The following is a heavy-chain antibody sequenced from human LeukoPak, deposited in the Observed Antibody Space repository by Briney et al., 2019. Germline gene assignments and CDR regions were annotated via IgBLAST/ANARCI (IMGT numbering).Heavy chain of an antibody. CDR2: INHSGST. D-gene: IGHD3-10*01. Sequence: SETLSLTCTVSGGSIRSSYYYWGWIRQPPGKGLEWIGEINHSGSTNYNPSLKSRVTISVDTSKNQFSLKLSSVTAADTAVYYCARGYLWFGELLSYDAFDIWGQGTMVTVSS. CDR1: GGSIRSSYYY. J-gene: IGHJ3*02. CDR3: ARGYLWFGELLSYDAFDI. V-gene: IGHV4-39*07.